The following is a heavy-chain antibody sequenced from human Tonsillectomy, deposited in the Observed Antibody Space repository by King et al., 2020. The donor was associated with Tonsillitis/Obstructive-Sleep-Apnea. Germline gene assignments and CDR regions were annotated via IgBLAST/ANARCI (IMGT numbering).Heavy chain of an antibody. CDR3: AKKWCSGGSCWGGFDY. V-gene: IGHV3-23*04. CDR2: ISGSGGST. Sequence: QLVQSGGGLVQPGGSLRLSCAASGFTFSSYAMSWVRQAPGKGLEWVSAISGSGGSTYYADSVKGRFTISRDNSKNTLYLQMNSLRAEDTAVYYCAKKWCSGGSCWGGFDYWGQGTLVTVSS. CDR1: GFTFSSYA. J-gene: IGHJ4*02. D-gene: IGHD2-15*01.